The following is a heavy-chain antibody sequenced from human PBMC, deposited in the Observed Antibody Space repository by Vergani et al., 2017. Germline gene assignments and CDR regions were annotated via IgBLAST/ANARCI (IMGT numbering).Heavy chain of an antibody. CDR3: ASKRGACRAAYCHSYDF. V-gene: IGHV4-39*01. CDR1: GDSVISTDYH. D-gene: IGHD2-15*01. Sequence: QLQESGPGLVKPSETLYLTCTVSGDSVISTDYHWGWIRQPPGKGLEWIGSMDYSGSTSYSPSLESRISISFETPKNQFSLGLTSVTAADTAVYYCASKRGACRAAYCHSYDFWGPGTLVGVSS. J-gene: IGHJ4*02. CDR2: MDYSGST.